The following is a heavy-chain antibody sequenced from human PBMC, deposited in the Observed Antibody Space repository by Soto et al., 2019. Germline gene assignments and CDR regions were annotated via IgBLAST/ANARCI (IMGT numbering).Heavy chain of an antibody. J-gene: IGHJ4*02. CDR3: ARVAVAGINHYFDY. Sequence: ASVKVSCKASGYTFTSYAMHWVRQAPGQRLEWMGWINAGNGNTKYSQKFQGRVTMTTDTSTSTAYMELRSLRSDDTAVYYCARVAVAGINHYFDYWGQGTLVTVSS. CDR1: GYTFTSYA. V-gene: IGHV1-3*01. CDR2: INAGNGNT. D-gene: IGHD6-19*01.